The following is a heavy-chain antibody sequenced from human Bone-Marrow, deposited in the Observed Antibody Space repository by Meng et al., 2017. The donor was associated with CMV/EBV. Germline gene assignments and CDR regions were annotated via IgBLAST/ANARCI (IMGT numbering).Heavy chain of an antibody. J-gene: IGHJ4*02. V-gene: IGHV4-59*12. CDR2: IYYSGST. D-gene: IGHD3-3*01. CDR3: ARGRFRHTY. Sequence: GSLRLSCTVSGGSISSYYWSWIRQPPGKGLEWIGYIYYSGSTNYNPSLKSRVTISVDTSKNQFSLKLSSVTAADTAVYFCARGRFRHTYWGQGTLVTVYS. CDR1: GGSISSYY.